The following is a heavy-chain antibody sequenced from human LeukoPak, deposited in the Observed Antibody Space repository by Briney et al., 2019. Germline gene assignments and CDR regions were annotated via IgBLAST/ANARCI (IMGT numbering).Heavy chain of an antibody. Sequence: SETLSLTCAVYGGSFSGYYWSWIRQPPGKGLEWIGEINHSGSTNYNPSLKSRVTISVDTSKNQFSLKLSSATAADTAVYYCASVRTLSSSWEYFQHWGQGTLVTVSS. CDR1: GGSFSGYY. J-gene: IGHJ1*01. CDR2: INHSGST. D-gene: IGHD6-6*01. V-gene: IGHV4-34*01. CDR3: ASVRTLSSSWEYFQH.